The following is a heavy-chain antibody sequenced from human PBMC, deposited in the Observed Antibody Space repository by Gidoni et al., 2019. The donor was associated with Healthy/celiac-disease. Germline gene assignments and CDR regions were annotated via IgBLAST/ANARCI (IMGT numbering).Heavy chain of an antibody. CDR2: ISYDGSNK. CDR1: GFTFSSYA. D-gene: IGHD3-22*01. V-gene: IGHV3-30*04. CDR3: AQGGTMIVVVSYPV. J-gene: IGHJ6*02. Sequence: QVQLVESGGGVVQPGRSLRLSCAASGFTFSSYAMHWVRQAPGKGLEWVAVISYDGSNKYYADSVKGRFTISRDNSKNTLYLQMNSLRAEDTAVYYCAQGGTMIVVVSYPVWGQGTTVTVSS.